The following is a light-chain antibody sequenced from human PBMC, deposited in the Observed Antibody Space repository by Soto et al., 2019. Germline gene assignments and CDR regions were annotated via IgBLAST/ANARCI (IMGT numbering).Light chain of an antibody. CDR1: QSVSNN. V-gene: IGKV3-15*01. CDR3: QQFNNWPPVT. Sequence: EIVLTQSPATLSVSPGERAALSCRASQSVSNNLAWYQQKPGQAPRLLIYGASTRATGIPARFSGSGSGTEFTLTISSLQSEDFAVYYCQQFNNWPPVTFGQGTKVDIK. CDR2: GAS. J-gene: IGKJ1*01.